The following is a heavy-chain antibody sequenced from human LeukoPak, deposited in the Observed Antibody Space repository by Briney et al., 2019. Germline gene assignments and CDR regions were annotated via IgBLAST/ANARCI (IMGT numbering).Heavy chain of an antibody. Sequence: GGSLRLSCAASGFTFSSYAMSWVRQAPGKGLEWVSAISGGGGTTYYADSVKGRFTISRDNSKNTLYMQMNSLRAEDTAVYYCAKDLFGYSSGRVPFDIWGQVTMVTVSS. J-gene: IGHJ3*02. CDR3: AKDLFGYSSGRVPFDI. CDR2: ISGGGGTT. CDR1: GFTFSSYA. D-gene: IGHD6-19*01. V-gene: IGHV3-23*01.